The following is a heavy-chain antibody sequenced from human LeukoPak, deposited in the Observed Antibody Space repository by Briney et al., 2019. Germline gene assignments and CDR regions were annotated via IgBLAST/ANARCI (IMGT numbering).Heavy chain of an antibody. V-gene: IGHV3-9*01. J-gene: IGHJ6*02. CDR3: AKETAGYSSGWPAYYYYGMDV. Sequence: GGSLRLSCAASGFTFDDYAMHWVRQAPGKGLEWVSGISWNSGSIGYADSVKGRFTISRDNAKNSLYLQMNSLRAEDTALYYCAKETAGYSSGWPAYYYYGMDVWGQGTTVTVSS. CDR2: ISWNSGSI. D-gene: IGHD6-19*01. CDR1: GFTFDDYA.